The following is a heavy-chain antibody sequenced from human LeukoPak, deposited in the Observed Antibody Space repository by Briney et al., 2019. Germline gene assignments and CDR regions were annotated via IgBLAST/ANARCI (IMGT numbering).Heavy chain of an antibody. D-gene: IGHD3-10*01. Sequence: SETLSLTCTVSGGSINSSSCYWGWIRQPPGKGLEWIGSIYDSGSTFYNPSLKSRVTISVDTSKNQFSLKMSSVTAADTAVYFCAGGSTMIRGAADYWGQGTLVTVSS. CDR3: AGGSTMIRGAADY. J-gene: IGHJ4*02. CDR1: GGSINSSSCY. V-gene: IGHV4-39*07. CDR2: IYDSGST.